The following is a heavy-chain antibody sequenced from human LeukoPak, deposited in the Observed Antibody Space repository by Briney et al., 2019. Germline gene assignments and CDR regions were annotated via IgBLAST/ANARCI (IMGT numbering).Heavy chain of an antibody. Sequence: GGSLRLSCAASGFTFSSFGMHWVRQAPGKGLEWVALISYDGSNKYYADSVKGRFTISRDNSKSTLFLQMNSLRAEDTAVYYCAREAYSSGWYGLNAFDIWGQGTMVTVSS. CDR3: AREAYSSGWYGLNAFDI. CDR2: ISYDGSNK. CDR1: GFTFSSFG. D-gene: IGHD6-19*01. J-gene: IGHJ3*02. V-gene: IGHV3-30*03.